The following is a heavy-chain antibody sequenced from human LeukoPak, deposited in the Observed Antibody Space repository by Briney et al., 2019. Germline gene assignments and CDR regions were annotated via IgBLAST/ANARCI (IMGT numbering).Heavy chain of an antibody. V-gene: IGHV4-34*01. CDR2: INHSGST. CDR3: ARVGATGTDFDY. CDR1: GGSFSGYY. D-gene: IGHD1-26*01. J-gene: IGHJ4*02. Sequence: SETLSLTCAVYGGSFSGYYWSWIRQPPGKGLEWIGEINHSGSTNYNPSLKSRVTMSVDTSKNQFSLKLSSVTAADTAVYYCARVGATGTDFDYWGQGTLVTVSS.